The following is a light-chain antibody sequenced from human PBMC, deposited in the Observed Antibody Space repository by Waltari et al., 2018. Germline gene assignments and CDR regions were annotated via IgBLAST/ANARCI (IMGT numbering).Light chain of an antibody. CDR2: ASS. V-gene: IGKV1-12*01. Sequence: DLQMPQFPSSVSASVGDRVTTTCPASQGISSCLDWYQQKPGKAPKILIYASSLLQSGVPSRFSGSGSGTDFSLTISSLQPEDFATYYCQQSNSFPWTFGQGTKVEIK. J-gene: IGKJ1*01. CDR1: QGISSC. CDR3: QQSNSFPWT.